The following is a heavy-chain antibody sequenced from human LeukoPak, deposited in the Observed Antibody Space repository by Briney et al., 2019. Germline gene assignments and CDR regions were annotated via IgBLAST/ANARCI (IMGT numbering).Heavy chain of an antibody. Sequence: GESLKISCKGSGYSFINYWIGWVRQMPGKGLEWMGIIYHGDSDTRYSPSFEGQVTISADKSISTAYLQWSSLRASDTAMYYCARHPFIGYRNSWYVNWFDPWGQGTLVTVSS. CDR3: ARHPFIGYRNSWYVNWFDP. V-gene: IGHV5-51*01. D-gene: IGHD6-13*01. CDR1: GYSFINYW. CDR2: IYHGDSDT. J-gene: IGHJ5*02.